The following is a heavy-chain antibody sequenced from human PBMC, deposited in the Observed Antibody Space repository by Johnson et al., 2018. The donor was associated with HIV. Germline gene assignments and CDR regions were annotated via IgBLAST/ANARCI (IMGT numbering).Heavy chain of an antibody. Sequence: QMLLVESGGGVVQPGRSLRLSCAASGFTFSSYAMHWVRQAPGKGLEWVAVISYDGSNKYYADSVKGRFTISRDNSKNTLYLQMNSLRAEDTAVYYCARDHSRSPLGAFDIWGQGTMVTVSS. CDR1: GFTFSSYA. CDR3: ARDHSRSPLGAFDI. D-gene: IGHD3-16*01. CDR2: ISYDGSNK. V-gene: IGHV3-30-3*01. J-gene: IGHJ3*02.